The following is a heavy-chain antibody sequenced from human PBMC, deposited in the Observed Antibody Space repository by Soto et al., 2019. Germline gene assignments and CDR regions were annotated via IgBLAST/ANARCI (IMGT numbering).Heavy chain of an antibody. CDR3: ARGPSRLLMGDSFA. D-gene: IGHD2-8*01. J-gene: IGHJ5*02. Sequence: SETLSLTCAVYGGSFSGHYWSWIRQPPGKGLEWIGEINHSGSTTYNPSLKSRVAISVDTSKNQFSLKLNSVTAADTAVYYCARGPSRLLMGDSFAWGQGTLVTVSS. V-gene: IGHV4-34*01. CDR1: GGSFSGHY. CDR2: INHSGST.